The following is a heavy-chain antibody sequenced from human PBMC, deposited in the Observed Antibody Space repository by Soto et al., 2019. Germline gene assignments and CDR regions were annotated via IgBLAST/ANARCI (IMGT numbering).Heavy chain of an antibody. CDR1: GLTFSSYA. D-gene: IGHD3-3*01. J-gene: IGHJ6*03. CDR3: AKDRAIFGVVPYYYYMDV. Sequence: EVQLLESGGGLVQPGGSLRLSCAASGLTFSSYAMSWVRQAPGKGLEWVSAISGSGGSTYYADSVKGRFTISRDNSKNTLYLQMNSLRAEDTAVYYCAKDRAIFGVVPYYYYMDVWGKGTTVTVSS. CDR2: ISGSGGST. V-gene: IGHV3-23*01.